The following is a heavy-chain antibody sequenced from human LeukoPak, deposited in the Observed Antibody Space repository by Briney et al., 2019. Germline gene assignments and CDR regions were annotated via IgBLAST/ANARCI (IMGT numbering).Heavy chain of an antibody. CDR3: ARHHFSGIAAAGTDY. D-gene: IGHD6-13*01. CDR1: GYSFTSYW. V-gene: IGHV5-51*01. CDR2: IYPGDSDT. J-gene: IGHJ4*02. Sequence: GESLKISCKGSGYSFTSYWIGWVRRMPGKGLEWMGIIYPGDSDTRYSPSFQGQVTISADKSISTAYLQWSSLKASDTAMYYCARHHFSGIAAAGTDYWGQGTLVTVSS.